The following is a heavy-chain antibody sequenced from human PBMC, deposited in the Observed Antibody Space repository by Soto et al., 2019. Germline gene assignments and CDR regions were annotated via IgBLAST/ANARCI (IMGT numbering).Heavy chain of an antibody. J-gene: IGHJ4*02. CDR1: GYTLTELS. CDR2: FDPEDGET. D-gene: IGHD3-22*01. CDR3: ATGVPYYDSSGYYLYYFDY. Sequence: ASVKVSCKVSGYTLTELSMHWVRQAPGKGLEWMGGFDPEDGETIYAQKFQGRVTMTEDTSTDTAYMELSSLRSEDTAVYYCATGVPYYDSSGYYLYYFDYWGQGTLVTVS. V-gene: IGHV1-24*01.